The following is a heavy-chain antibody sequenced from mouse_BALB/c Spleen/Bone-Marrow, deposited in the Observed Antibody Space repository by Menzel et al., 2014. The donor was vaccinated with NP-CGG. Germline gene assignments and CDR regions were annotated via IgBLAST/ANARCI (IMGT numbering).Heavy chain of an antibody. Sequence: EVKLQESGGGLVQPGGSLKLSCAASGFDFSRYWMSWVRQAPGKGLEWIGEINPDSNTINYTPSLKDKFIISRDNAKNTQYRQMSKVRSEDTALYYCARLSYYDFTDYWGQGTTLTVSS. CDR2: INPDSNTI. CDR1: GFDFSRYW. V-gene: IGHV4-1*02. J-gene: IGHJ2*01. D-gene: IGHD1-1*01. CDR3: ARLSYYDFTDY.